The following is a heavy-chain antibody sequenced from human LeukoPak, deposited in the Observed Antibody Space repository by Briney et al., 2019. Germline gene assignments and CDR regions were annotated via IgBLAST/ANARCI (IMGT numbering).Heavy chain of an antibody. Sequence: PGGSLRLSCAASGFTFSSYAMSWVRQAPGKGLEWVSAISGSGGSTYYADSVKGRFTISRDNSKNTLYLQMNSLRAEDTAVYYCAKDRGWFGELLYFDYWGQGTLVTVSS. CDR2: ISGSGGST. CDR1: GFTFSSYA. J-gene: IGHJ4*02. V-gene: IGHV3-23*01. CDR3: AKDRGWFGELLYFDY. D-gene: IGHD3-10*01.